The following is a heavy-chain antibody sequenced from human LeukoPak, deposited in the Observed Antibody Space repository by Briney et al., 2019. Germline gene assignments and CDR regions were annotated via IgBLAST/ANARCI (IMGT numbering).Heavy chain of an antibody. Sequence: TGGSLRLSCAASGFTFSSYGMHWVHQAPGKGLEWVAFIRYDGSNKYYADSVKGRFTISRDNSKNTLYLQMNSLRAEDTAVYYCANLALAAPSNPTFDYWGQGTLVTVSS. V-gene: IGHV3-30*02. CDR2: IRYDGSNK. CDR1: GFTFSSYG. CDR3: ANLALAAPSNPTFDY. D-gene: IGHD2-15*01. J-gene: IGHJ4*02.